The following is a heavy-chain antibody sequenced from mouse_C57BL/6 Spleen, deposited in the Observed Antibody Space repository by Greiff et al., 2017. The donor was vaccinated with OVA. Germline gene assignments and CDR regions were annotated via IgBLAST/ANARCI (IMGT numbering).Heavy chain of an antibody. CDR3: ARQKKNGNYNYFDY. D-gene: IGHD2-1*01. J-gene: IGHJ2*01. Sequence: EVKLMESGGDLVKPGGSLKLSCAASGFTFSSYGMSWVRQTPDKRLEWVATISSGGSYTYYPDPVKGRFTISRDNAKNTLYLQLSSLKSEDTAMYYCARQKKNGNYNYFDYWGQGTTLTVSS. CDR1: GFTFSSYG. CDR2: ISSGGSYT. V-gene: IGHV5-6*01.